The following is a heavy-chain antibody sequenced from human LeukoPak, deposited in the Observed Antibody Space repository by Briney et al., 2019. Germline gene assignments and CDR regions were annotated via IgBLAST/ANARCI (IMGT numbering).Heavy chain of an antibody. J-gene: IGHJ3*02. CDR3: ARQGRIVVVTTTHDAFDI. CDR1: GYSFTSYW. CDR2: IYPGDSDA. Sequence: PGGSLRLSCQGSGYSFTSYWISWVRQMPGRGLEWMGIIYPGDSDARYSPSLQGQVTISVDKSISTAYLQWSSLKASDTAMYYCARQGRIVVVTTTHDAFDIWGQGTMVTVSS. D-gene: IGHD2-21*02. V-gene: IGHV5-51*01.